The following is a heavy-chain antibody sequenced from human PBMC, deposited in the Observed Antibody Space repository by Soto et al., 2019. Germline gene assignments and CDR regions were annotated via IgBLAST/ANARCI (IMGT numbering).Heavy chain of an antibody. J-gene: IGHJ4*02. Sequence: QVQLRESGPGLVKPSQTLSLTCTVSGGSINSGGYYRNWIRQHPGKGLEWIGYMYYSGSTYYNPCLRSRVIISADTSENHFSLKLSSVTAADTAVYFCARGYRQSGYSSSWVFDYWGQGTLVNVSS. CDR3: ARGYRQSGYSSSWVFDY. D-gene: IGHD6-13*01. CDR1: GGSINSGGYY. V-gene: IGHV4-31*03. CDR2: MYYSGST.